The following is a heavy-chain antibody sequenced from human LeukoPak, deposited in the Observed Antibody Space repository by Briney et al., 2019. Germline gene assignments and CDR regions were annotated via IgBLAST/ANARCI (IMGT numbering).Heavy chain of an antibody. CDR3: ARPPYGSGTPSDY. CDR1: GGSFSGYY. J-gene: IGHJ4*02. V-gene: IGHV4-34*01. Sequence: SETLSLTCAVYGGSFSGYYWSWIRQPPGKGLEWSGEINQRGSPSYNPSLKSRVTISVDTSKNQFSLKLTSVTAADTAVYYCARPPYGSGTPSDYWGQGTLVTVSS. CDR2: INQRGSP. D-gene: IGHD3-10*01.